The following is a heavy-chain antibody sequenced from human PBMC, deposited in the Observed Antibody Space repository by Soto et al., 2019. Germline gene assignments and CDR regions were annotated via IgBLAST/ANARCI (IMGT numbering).Heavy chain of an antibody. CDR3: AKDHRAPVKTGTGIQNFDY. J-gene: IGHJ4*02. CDR2: ISGSGGST. V-gene: IGHV3-23*01. Sequence: GGSLRLSCAASGFTFSSYAMSWVRQAPGKGLEWVSAISGSGGSTYYADSVKGRFTISRDNSKNTLYLQMNSLRAEDTAVYYCAKDHRAPVKTGTGIQNFDYWGQGTLVTVSS. D-gene: IGHD1-1*01. CDR1: GFTFSSYA.